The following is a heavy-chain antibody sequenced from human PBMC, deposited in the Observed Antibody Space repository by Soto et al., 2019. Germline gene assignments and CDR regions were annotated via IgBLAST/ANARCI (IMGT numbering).Heavy chain of an antibody. D-gene: IGHD6-13*01. CDR1: GFTFSSYW. V-gene: IGHV3-7*01. CDR2: IKQDGSEK. Sequence: EVQLLDSGGGLVQPGGSLRLSCAASGFTFSSYWMGWVRQAPGKGLEWVDNIKQDGSEKYYVDSVKGRFTISRDNAENSMYLQMNSLRAEDTAMYYCASITAAKFDYWGQGTQVTVSS. CDR3: ASITAAKFDY. J-gene: IGHJ4*02.